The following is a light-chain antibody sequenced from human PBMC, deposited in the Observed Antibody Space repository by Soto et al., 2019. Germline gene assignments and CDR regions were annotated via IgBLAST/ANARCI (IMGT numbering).Light chain of an antibody. CDR1: QSVSSD. CDR3: QQYNNRPRT. J-gene: IGKJ1*01. CDR2: GAS. V-gene: IGKV3-15*01. Sequence: EMVMTQSPATLFVSPGDRATLSCRARQSVSSDLAWYHQKPGQAPRLLIYGASTRATGIPARFSGSGSGTEFTLTINSLQSEDVAVYYCQQYNNRPRTFGQGTKVDIK.